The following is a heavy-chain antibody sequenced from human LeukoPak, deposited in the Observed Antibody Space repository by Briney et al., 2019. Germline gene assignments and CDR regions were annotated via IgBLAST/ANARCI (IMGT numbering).Heavy chain of an antibody. CDR2: ISGGGETT. V-gene: IGHV3-23*01. J-gene: IGHJ6*03. CDR1: GFTFSSYG. Sequence: GGSLRLSCAASGFTFSSYGMGWVRQAPGKGLEWVSSISGGGETTYYADSVKGRFTISRDNSKNTLYLQMNSLRAEDTAVYYCAKDLTMIPMDVWGKGTTVTVSS. CDR3: AKDLTMIPMDV. D-gene: IGHD3-22*01.